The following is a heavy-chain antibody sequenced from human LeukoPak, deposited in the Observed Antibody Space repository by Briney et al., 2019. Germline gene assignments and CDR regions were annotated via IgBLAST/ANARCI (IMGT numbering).Heavy chain of an antibody. V-gene: IGHV3-7*01. CDR1: GFTLSSYW. Sequence: GGSLRLSCAASGFTLSSYWMSWVRQAPGKGLEWVANVKQDGSEKYYVDSVKGRFTISRDNAKNSVYLQFNSLRAEDTAVYYCARDAYRDRYFDYWGQGTLVIVSS. J-gene: IGHJ4*02. CDR2: VKQDGSEK. CDR3: ARDAYRDRYFDY. D-gene: IGHD4-11*01.